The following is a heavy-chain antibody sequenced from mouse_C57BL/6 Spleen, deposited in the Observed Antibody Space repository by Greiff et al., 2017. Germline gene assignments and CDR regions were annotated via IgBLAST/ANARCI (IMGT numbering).Heavy chain of an antibody. CDR1: GFTFSSYG. CDR2: ISSGGSYT. D-gene: IGHD5-1*01. CDR3: ARYLNYFDY. V-gene: IGHV5-6*01. J-gene: IGHJ2*01. Sequence: EVHLVESGGDLVKPGGSLKLSCAASGFTFSSYGMSWVRQTPDKRLEWVATISSGGSYTYYPDSVKGRFTISRDNAKNTLYLQMSSLKSEDTAMYYCARYLNYFDYWGQGTTLTVSS.